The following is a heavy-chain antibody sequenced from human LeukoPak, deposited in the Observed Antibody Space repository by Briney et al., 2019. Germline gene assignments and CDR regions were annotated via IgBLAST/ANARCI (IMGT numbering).Heavy chain of an antibody. V-gene: IGHV3-30*03. CDR3: AREYYDSSGYHFDY. CDR2: ISYDGSNK. Sequence: GGSLRLSCAASGFTFSSYGMHWVRQAPGKGLEWVAVISYDGSNKYYADSVKGRFTISRDNSKNTLYLQMNSLRAEDTAVYCCAREYYDSSGYHFDYWGQGTLVTVSS. CDR1: GFTFSSYG. D-gene: IGHD3-22*01. J-gene: IGHJ4*02.